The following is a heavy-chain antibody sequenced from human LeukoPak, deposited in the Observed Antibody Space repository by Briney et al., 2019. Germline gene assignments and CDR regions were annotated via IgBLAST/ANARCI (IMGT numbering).Heavy chain of an antibody. Sequence: SETLSLTCTVSGGSISSSSYYWGWIRQPPGKGLEWIGSIYYSGSTYYNPSLKSRVTISVDTSKNQFSLKLSSVTAADTAVYYCATYYYDRPNYYFDYWGQGTLVTVSS. CDR2: IYYSGST. D-gene: IGHD3-22*01. CDR1: GGSISSSSYY. V-gene: IGHV4-39*07. CDR3: ATYYYDRPNYYFDY. J-gene: IGHJ4*02.